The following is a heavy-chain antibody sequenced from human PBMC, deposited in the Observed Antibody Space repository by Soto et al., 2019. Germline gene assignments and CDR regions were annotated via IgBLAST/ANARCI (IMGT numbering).Heavy chain of an antibody. V-gene: IGHV1-3*01. CDR3: ARDGGGVGGPYYYYGMDV. CDR1: GYTFTSYA. J-gene: IGHJ6*02. Sequence: ASVKVSCKASGYTFTSYAMHWVRQAPGQRLEWMGWINAGNGNTKYSQKFQGRVTITRDTSASTAYMELSSLRSEDTAVYYCARDGGGVGGPYYYYGMDVWGQGTTVTVSS. D-gene: IGHD3-16*01. CDR2: INAGNGNT.